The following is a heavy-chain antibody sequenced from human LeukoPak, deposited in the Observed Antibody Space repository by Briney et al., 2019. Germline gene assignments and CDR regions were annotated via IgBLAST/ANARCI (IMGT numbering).Heavy chain of an antibody. J-gene: IGHJ4*02. V-gene: IGHV4-59*08. CDR1: GGSISSYY. D-gene: IGHD6-13*01. CDR2: IYYSGST. Sequence: SETLSLTCTVSGGSISSYYWSWIRQPPGKGLEWIGYIYYSGSTNYNPSLKSRVTISVDTSKDQFSLKLSSVTAADTAVYYCARQYSSSWIDYWGQGTLVTVSS. CDR3: ARQYSSSWIDY.